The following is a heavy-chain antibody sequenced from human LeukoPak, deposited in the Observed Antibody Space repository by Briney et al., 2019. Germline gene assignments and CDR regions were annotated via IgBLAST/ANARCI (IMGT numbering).Heavy chain of an antibody. D-gene: IGHD3-3*01. J-gene: IGHJ6*03. CDR2: INAGNGNT. V-gene: IGHV1-3*01. CDR3: ARGRTYYDFWSGYYMDV. CDR1: GYTFTSYA. Sequence: ASVKVSCKASGYTFTSYAMHWVRQAPGQRLEWMGWINAGNGNTKYSQKFQGRVTITADESTSTAYMELSSLRSEDTAVYYCARGRTYYDFWSGYYMDVWGKGTTVTVSS.